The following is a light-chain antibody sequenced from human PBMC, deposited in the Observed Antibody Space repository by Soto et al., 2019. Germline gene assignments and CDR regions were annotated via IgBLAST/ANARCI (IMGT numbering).Light chain of an antibody. V-gene: IGKV3-20*01. CDR1: QSVSSTY. Sequence: IVLTQTPCSLSVFPGSRSTLFLSASQSVSSTYLIWYQQKPGQAPRLLIYGASSRATGIPDRFSGSGSGTDFTLTISGLEPEDFAVYYCQQYGNSRGTFGQGTKVDI. CDR2: GAS. CDR3: QQYGNSRGT. J-gene: IGKJ1*01.